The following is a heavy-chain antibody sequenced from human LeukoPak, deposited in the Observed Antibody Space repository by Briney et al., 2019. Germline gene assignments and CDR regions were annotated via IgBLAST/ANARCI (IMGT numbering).Heavy chain of an antibody. CDR1: GGSFSGYY. J-gene: IGHJ2*01. CDR3: ARDGGNSRDWYFDL. D-gene: IGHD4-23*01. Sequence: SETLSLTCAVYGGSFSGYYWSWIRQPPGKGLEWIGEINHSGSTNYNPSLKSRVTISVDTSKNQFSLKLSSVTAADTAVYYCARDGGNSRDWYFDLWGRGTLVTVSS. CDR2: INHSGST. V-gene: IGHV4-34*01.